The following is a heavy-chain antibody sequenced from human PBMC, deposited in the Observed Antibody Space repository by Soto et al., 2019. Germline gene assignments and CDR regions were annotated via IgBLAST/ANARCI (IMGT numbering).Heavy chain of an antibody. CDR1: GYIFVNYG. CDR2: ISPYSGNT. Sequence: QVQLVQSGDEVRKPGSSVKVSCKASGYIFVNYGIAWVRQAPGQGLEWMGWISPYSGNTHYASKAQGRLTMTTDKSTGTASMEPGSLTSGATAVYYCEMVYSFVTPTPLAVWGQGTTVTVSS. J-gene: IGHJ6*02. CDR3: EMVYSFVTPTPLAV. D-gene: IGHD2-8*01. V-gene: IGHV1-18*01.